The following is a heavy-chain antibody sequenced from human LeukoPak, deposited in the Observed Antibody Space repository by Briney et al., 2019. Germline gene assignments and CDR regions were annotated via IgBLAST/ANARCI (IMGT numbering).Heavy chain of an antibody. CDR2: ITGSDDRT. CDR1: GFTFSNSA. D-gene: IGHD3-22*01. CDR3: AKGPHVGSGYHPDY. J-gene: IGHJ4*02. Sequence: PGGSLSLSCAASGFTFSNSAMTWVRQAPGKGLEWVSTITGSDDRTYYADSAKGRFTISRDYSRNTLHFQMNSLRVEDTAMYYCAKGPHVGSGYHPDYWGQGTLVTVSS. V-gene: IGHV3-23*01.